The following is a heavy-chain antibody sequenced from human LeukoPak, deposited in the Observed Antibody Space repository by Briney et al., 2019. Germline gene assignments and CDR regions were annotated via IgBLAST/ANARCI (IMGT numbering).Heavy chain of an antibody. V-gene: IGHV1-2*06. J-gene: IGHJ4*02. CDR2: INPNSGGT. Sequence: ASVKVSCKASGYTFTGYYMHWVRQAPGQGLEWMGRINPNSGGTNYAQKFQGRVTMTRDTSISTAYMELSRLRSDDTAVYYCARTSKPYYYDSSGYYFAYYFDYWGQGTLVTVSS. CDR1: GYTFTGYY. CDR3: ARTSKPYYYDSSGYYFAYYFDY. D-gene: IGHD3-22*01.